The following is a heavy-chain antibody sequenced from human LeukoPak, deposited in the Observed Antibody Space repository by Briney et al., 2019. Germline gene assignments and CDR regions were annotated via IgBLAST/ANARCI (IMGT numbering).Heavy chain of an antibody. CDR1: GFTFSSYA. D-gene: IGHD2-2*01. CDR2: ISGSGGST. V-gene: IGHV3-23*01. Sequence: GGSLRLSCAASGFTFSSYAMSWVLQAPGKGLEWVSAISGSGGSTYYADSVKGRFTISRDNSKNTLYLQMNSLRAEDTAVYYCAKASDIVVVPAAGIDYWGQGTLVTVSS. J-gene: IGHJ4*02. CDR3: AKASDIVVVPAAGIDY.